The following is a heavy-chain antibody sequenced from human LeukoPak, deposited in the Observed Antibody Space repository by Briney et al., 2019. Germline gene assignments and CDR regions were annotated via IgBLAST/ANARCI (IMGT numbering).Heavy chain of an antibody. D-gene: IGHD3-22*01. CDR1: GFTFSSYA. J-gene: IGHJ4*02. CDR3: ARESTYYYDSSGPY. CDR2: IKQDGSEK. Sequence: PTGGSLRLSCAASGFTFSSYAMHWVRQAPGKGLEWVANIKQDGSEKYYVDSVKGRFTISRDNAKNSLYLQMNSLRAEDTAVYYCARESTYYYDSSGPYWGQGTLVTVSS. V-gene: IGHV3-7*01.